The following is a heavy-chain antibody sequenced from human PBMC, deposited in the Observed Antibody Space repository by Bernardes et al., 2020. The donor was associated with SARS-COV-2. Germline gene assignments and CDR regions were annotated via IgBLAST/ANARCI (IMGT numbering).Heavy chain of an antibody. V-gene: IGHV3-53*04. J-gene: IGHJ5*02. Sequence: GGSLRLSCAASGFTVSSNYMSWVRQAPGKGLEWVSVIYSGGSTYYADSVKGRFTISRHNSKNTLYLQMNSLRAEDTAVYYCARDPYVGRCSGGSCYFAWGQGTLVTVSS. CDR3: ARDPYVGRCSGGSCYFA. CDR2: IYSGGST. CDR1: GFTVSSNY. D-gene: IGHD2-15*01.